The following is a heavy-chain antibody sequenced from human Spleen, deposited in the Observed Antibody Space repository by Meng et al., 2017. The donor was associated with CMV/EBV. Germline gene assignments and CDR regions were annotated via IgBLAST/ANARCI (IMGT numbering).Heavy chain of an antibody. Sequence: SGLTFTNAWMHWVRQAPGKGLEWVARIRSIVDGGTADYAAPVKGRITISRDDSKNTPYPQVHSLKTEDTAVYYCATPSSGYGIFDNWGQGTLVTVSS. CDR2: IRSIVDGGTA. D-gene: IGHD5-12*01. CDR3: ATPSSGYGIFDN. V-gene: IGHV3-15*07. CDR1: GLTFTNAW. J-gene: IGHJ4*02.